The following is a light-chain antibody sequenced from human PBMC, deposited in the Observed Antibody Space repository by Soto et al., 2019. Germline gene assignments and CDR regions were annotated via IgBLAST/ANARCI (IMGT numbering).Light chain of an antibody. CDR1: QGISSW. CDR2: AAS. Sequence: DIQMTQSPSFVSASVGDRGTITCRASQGISSWLAWYQHKPGRAPKLLIHAASSLESGGRSRFSGSGSETDFTLTIRSLQPEDFATYYCQKNTTFPLTFGGGTKVEIK. V-gene: IGKV1-12*01. CDR3: QKNTTFPLT. J-gene: IGKJ4*01.